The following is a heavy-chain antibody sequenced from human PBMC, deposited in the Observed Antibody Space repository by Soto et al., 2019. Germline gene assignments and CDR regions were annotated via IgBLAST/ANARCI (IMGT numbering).Heavy chain of an antibody. Sequence: EVQLLESGGGLVQPGGSLRLPCAASGFTFSSYAMSWVRQAPGKGLEWVSAISGSGGSTYYADSVKGRFTISRDNSKNTLYLQMNSLRAEDTAVYYCAKARAAGTWSYYGMDVWGQGTTVTVSS. CDR2: ISGSGGST. J-gene: IGHJ6*02. D-gene: IGHD6-13*01. CDR1: GFTFSSYA. CDR3: AKARAAGTWSYYGMDV. V-gene: IGHV3-23*01.